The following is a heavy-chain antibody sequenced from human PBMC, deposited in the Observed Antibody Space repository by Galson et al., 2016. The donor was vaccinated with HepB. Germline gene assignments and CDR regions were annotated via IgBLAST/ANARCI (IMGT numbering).Heavy chain of an antibody. CDR1: GFTFSGYY. CDR3: ARDDSGHGGVEY. V-gene: IGHV3-11*01. D-gene: IGHD5-12*01. CDR2: ISATGGDL. Sequence: LRLSCAGSGFTFSGYYMSWIRQAPGKGLEWVSYISATGGDLYYADSVKGRFTISRDNAKNTIYLQMNSLRPDDTAVYYCARDDSGHGGVEYWGQGTLVTVSS. J-gene: IGHJ4*02.